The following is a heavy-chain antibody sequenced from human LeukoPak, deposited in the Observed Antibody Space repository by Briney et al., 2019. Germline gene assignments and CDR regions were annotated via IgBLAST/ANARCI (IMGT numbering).Heavy chain of an antibody. Sequence: GGSLRLSCSASGFTFTSYSMNWVRQAPGKGLEWVSSISNRGDYIYYADSVKGRFTISRDNAKNSLYLQMESLRAEDTGVYYCMPGKGYWGRGTQVSVSS. CDR2: ISNRGDYI. CDR1: GFTFTSYS. CDR3: MPGKGY. D-gene: IGHD4-23*01. V-gene: IGHV3-21*01. J-gene: IGHJ4*01.